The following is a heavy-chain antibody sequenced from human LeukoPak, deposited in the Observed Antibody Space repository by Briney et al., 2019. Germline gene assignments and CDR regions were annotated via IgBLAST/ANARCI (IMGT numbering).Heavy chain of an antibody. Sequence: SVKVSCKASGGIFSSYAISWVRQAPGQGLEWMGRIIPIFGIANYAQKFQGRVTITADKSTSTAYMELSSLRSEDTAVYYCAREACGGSCSRFDPWGQGTLVTVSS. CDR1: GGIFSSYA. J-gene: IGHJ5*02. V-gene: IGHV1-69*04. D-gene: IGHD2-15*01. CDR2: IIPIFGIA. CDR3: AREACGGSCSRFDP.